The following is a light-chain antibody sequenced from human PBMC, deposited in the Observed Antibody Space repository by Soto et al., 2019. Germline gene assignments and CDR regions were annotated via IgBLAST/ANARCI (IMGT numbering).Light chain of an antibody. CDR3: TSLSNLAHYV. CDR1: SSDVGAYNF. Sequence: QSVLTQPASVSGSPGQSITISCSGSSSDVGAYNFVSWYQQHPGKAPKLIIYEVSKRPSGVSNRFSGSKSGTTASLSISGLQAEDEADYYCTSLSNLAHYVFVTVTKLTVL. J-gene: IGLJ1*01. V-gene: IGLV2-14*01. CDR2: EVS.